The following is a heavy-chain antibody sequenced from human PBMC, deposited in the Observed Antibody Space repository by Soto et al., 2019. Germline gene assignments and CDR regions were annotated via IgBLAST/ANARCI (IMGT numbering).Heavy chain of an antibody. V-gene: IGHV3-23*01. CDR3: ARDKATTDRTFDY. Sequence: VGSLRLSCAASGFTFSSYAMSWVRQAPGKGLEWVSAISGSGGSTYYADSVKGRFTISRDNSKNTLYLQMNSLRAEDTAVYYCARDKATTDRTFDYWGQGTLVTVSS. CDR2: ISGSGGST. D-gene: IGHD1-1*01. CDR1: GFTFSSYA. J-gene: IGHJ4*02.